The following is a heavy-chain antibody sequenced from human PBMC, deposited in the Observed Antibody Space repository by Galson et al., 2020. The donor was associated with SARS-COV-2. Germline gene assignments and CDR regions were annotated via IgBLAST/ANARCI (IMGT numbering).Heavy chain of an antibody. J-gene: IGHJ4*02. Sequence: GESLKISCKASGYTFTGYYMHWVRQAPGQGLEWMGRINPNSGGTNYAQKFQGRVTMTRDTSISTAYMELSRLRSDDTAVYYCARSTVTEWIQLWTELDGYFDYWGQGTLVTVSS. D-gene: IGHD5-18*01. CDR1: GYTFTGYY. CDR2: INPNSGGT. V-gene: IGHV1-2*06. CDR3: ARSTVTEWIQLWTELDGYFDY.